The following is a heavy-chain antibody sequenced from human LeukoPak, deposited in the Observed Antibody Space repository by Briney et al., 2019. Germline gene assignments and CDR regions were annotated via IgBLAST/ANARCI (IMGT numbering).Heavy chain of an antibody. CDR1: GYTFTSYD. D-gene: IGHD3-22*01. V-gene: IGHV1-8*01. CDR3: ARGSYYDSKLRAAFDI. J-gene: IGHJ3*02. CDR2: MNPNSGNT. Sequence: GASVKVSCKASGYTFTSYDINWVRQATGQGLEWMGWMNPNSGNTGYAQKFQGRATMTRNTSISTAYMELSSLRSEDTAVYYCARGSYYDSKLRAAFDIWGQGTMVTVSS.